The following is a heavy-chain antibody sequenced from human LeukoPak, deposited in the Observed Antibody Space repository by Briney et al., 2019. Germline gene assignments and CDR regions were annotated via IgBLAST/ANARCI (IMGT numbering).Heavy chain of an antibody. J-gene: IGHJ4*02. D-gene: IGHD5-24*01. CDR3: ARPQEEDGYNYNWAFDY. CDR1: GYTFTSYG. CDR2: ISGYNGNT. V-gene: IGHV1-18*01. Sequence: ASVTVSCKAPGYTFTSYGINWVRQAPGQGLEWMGWISGYNGNTNYAQKLQGRVTMTTDTSTSTAYMELRSLRSDDTAVYYCARPQEEDGYNYNWAFDYWGQGTLVTVSS.